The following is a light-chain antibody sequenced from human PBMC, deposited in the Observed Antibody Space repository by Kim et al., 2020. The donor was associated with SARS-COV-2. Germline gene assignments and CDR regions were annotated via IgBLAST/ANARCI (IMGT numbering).Light chain of an antibody. J-gene: IGKJ4*01. CDR2: EPP. V-gene: IGKV3-11*01. CDR3: QRSRNWLT. Sequence: PGERATPPCRPSQSVRSYLAGYQQNPGKAPGLPIKEPPTGATGIPASLSGRGSGKDFPLPISSLEPEDFAVYYCQRSRNWLTFGGGTKVDIK. CDR1: QSVRSY.